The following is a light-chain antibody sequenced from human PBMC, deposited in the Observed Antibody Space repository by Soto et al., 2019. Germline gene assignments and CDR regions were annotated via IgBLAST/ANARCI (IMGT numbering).Light chain of an antibody. CDR2: VAS. J-gene: IGKJ4*01. CDR1: QNIGSS. V-gene: IGKV3-15*01. Sequence: EIVMTQSPATLSVSPGERATLSCRASQNIGSSLAWYQQKPGQAPSLLIYVASTRATGIPARFSGSGSGTVFIQTISSLKSEVFAIYYGQQYNNWPLSFGGGPKVEIK. CDR3: QQYNNWPLS.